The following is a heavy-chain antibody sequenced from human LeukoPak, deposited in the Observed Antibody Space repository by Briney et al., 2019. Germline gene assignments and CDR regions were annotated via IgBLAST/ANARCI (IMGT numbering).Heavy chain of an antibody. D-gene: IGHD6-19*01. Sequence: GGSLRLSCAASGFTSSSYWMSWVRQAPGKGLEWVANIKQDGSEKYYVDSVKGRFTISRDNAKNSLYLQMNSLRAEDTAVYYCARDRGSSGWYEFDSWGQGTLVTVSS. V-gene: IGHV3-7*01. CDR1: GFTSSSYW. J-gene: IGHJ4*02. CDR3: ARDRGSSGWYEFDS. CDR2: IKQDGSEK.